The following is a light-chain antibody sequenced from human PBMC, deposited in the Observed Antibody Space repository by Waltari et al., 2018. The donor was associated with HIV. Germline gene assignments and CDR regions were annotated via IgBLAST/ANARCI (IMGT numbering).Light chain of an antibody. CDR1: QSVLYNSNNKNY. V-gene: IGKV4-1*01. CDR2: WAS. J-gene: IGKJ4*01. CDR3: QQYYGTPLT. Sequence: DIVMTQSPDSLAVSLGERATINCKSSQSVLYNSNNKNYLAWYQRKPGQPPKLLIYWASTRESGVPDRFSGSGSGTDFTLTISILQAEDVAVYYCQQYYGTPLTFGGGTKVEIK.